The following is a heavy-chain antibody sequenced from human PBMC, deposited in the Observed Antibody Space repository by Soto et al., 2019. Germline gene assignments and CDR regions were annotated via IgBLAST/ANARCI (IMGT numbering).Heavy chain of an antibody. CDR1: GFTFSSYS. CDR3: AREDDYPGVLDYYYGMDV. V-gene: IGHV3-21*01. D-gene: IGHD3-16*01. CDR2: ISSSSSYI. J-gene: IGHJ6*02. Sequence: AGGSLRLSCAASGFTFSSYSMNWVRQAPGKGLEWVSSISSSSSYIYYADSVKGRFTISRDNAKNSLYLQMNSLRAEDTAVYYCAREDDYPGVLDYYYGMDVWGQGTTVTVSS.